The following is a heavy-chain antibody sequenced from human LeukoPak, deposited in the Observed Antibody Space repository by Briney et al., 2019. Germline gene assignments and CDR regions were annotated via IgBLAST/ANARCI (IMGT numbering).Heavy chain of an antibody. J-gene: IGHJ4*02. CDR1: GFTFSSYA. CDR3: AKTSAGIRGGYFDY. Sequence: PGGSLRLSCAASGFTFSSYAMSWVRQAPGKGLEWVSFINESGGNTYYADSVKGRFTISRDNSKNTLFLQMSSLRAEDTAVYYCAKTSAGIRGGYFDYWGQGTLVTVSS. CDR2: INESGGNT. D-gene: IGHD3-10*01. V-gene: IGHV3-23*01.